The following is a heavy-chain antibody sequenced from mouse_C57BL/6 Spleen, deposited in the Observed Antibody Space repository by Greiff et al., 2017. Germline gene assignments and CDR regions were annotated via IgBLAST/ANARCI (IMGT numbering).Heavy chain of an antibody. V-gene: IGHV14-2*01. CDR3: ARSPNYYGSSYGYYAMDY. CDR1: GFNIKDYY. CDR2: IDPEDGET. J-gene: IGHJ4*01. D-gene: IGHD1-1*01. Sequence: VQLKESGAELVKPGASVKLSCTASGFNIKDYYMHWVKQRTEQGLEWIGRIDPEDGETKYAPKFQGKATITADTSSNTAYLQLSSLTSEDTAVYYCARSPNYYGSSYGYYAMDYWGQGTSVTVSS.